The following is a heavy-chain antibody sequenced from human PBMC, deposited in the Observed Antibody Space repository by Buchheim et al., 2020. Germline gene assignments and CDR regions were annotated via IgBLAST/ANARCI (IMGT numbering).Heavy chain of an antibody. CDR1: GVSISSADYY. J-gene: IGHJ3*02. D-gene: IGHD3-16*01. CDR3: ARVGGSGAFDI. Sequence: QVQLQESGPGLVKPSQTLSLTCTVSGVSISSADYYWTWIRQSPGKGLEWIRYIYYSGGTYYNPSLKSRTTISVDTSKKQLSLKMTSVTAADTALYYCARVGGSGAFDIWGQGT. V-gene: IGHV4-30-4*01. CDR2: IYYSGGT.